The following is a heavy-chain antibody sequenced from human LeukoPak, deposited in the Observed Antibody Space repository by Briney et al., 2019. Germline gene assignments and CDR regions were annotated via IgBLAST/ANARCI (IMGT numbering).Heavy chain of an antibody. V-gene: IGHV1-2*02. D-gene: IGHD2-2*01. CDR2: INPNNGDT. CDR3: ARGGVVVVPATHTYYYDGLDV. CDR1: GYTFAGYF. J-gene: IGHJ6*02. Sequence: GASVKVSCKASGYTFAGYFMHWVRQAPGQGLEWMGWINPNNGDTYYAQKFQGRVTMTRDTSISTAYMELSRLRFDDTAVYYCARGGVVVVPATHTYYYDGLDVWGQGSPVTVSS.